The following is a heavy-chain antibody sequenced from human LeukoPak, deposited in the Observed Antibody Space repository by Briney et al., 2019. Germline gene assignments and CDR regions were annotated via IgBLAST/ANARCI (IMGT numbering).Heavy chain of an antibody. D-gene: IGHD1-14*01. CDR3: AREPNFDDHAFDY. Sequence: GGSPRLSCAASGFTFSSYSMNWVRQAPGKGLEWVSYINSRSSSIDYVGSVKGRFTISRDNAKNSLYLQINSLRAEDTAIYYCAREPNFDDHAFDYWGQGTLVTVSS. CDR1: GFTFSSYS. V-gene: IGHV3-48*01. CDR2: INSRSSSI. J-gene: IGHJ4*02.